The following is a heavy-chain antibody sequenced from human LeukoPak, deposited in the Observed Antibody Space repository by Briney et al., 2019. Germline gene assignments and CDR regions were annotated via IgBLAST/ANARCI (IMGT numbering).Heavy chain of an antibody. J-gene: IGHJ4*02. CDR2: IYPRDGST. V-gene: IGHV1-46*01. CDR1: GYTFTSNY. Sequence: ASVKVSCKASGYTFTSNYIHWVRQAPGQGLEWMGMIYPRDGSTSYAQKFQGRVTMTEDTSTDTAYMELSSLRSEDTAVYYCATGTPTLDSPDYWGQGTLVTVSS. D-gene: IGHD3-3*01. CDR3: ATGTPTLDSPDY.